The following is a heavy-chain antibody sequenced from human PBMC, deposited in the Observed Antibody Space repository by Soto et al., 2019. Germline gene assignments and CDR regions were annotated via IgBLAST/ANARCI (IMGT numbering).Heavy chain of an antibody. Sequence: GGSLRLSCAASGFSFSKYSMNWVRQAPGKGLEWVSSINDRSNYIYYADSVKGRFTISRDNAINSLYLQMNSLRAEDTAVYYCARSPYYYDSSGYYYFGYYFDYWGQGTLVTVSS. V-gene: IGHV3-21*01. D-gene: IGHD3-22*01. J-gene: IGHJ4*02. CDR1: GFSFSKYS. CDR3: ARSPYYYDSSGYYYFGYYFDY. CDR2: INDRSNYI.